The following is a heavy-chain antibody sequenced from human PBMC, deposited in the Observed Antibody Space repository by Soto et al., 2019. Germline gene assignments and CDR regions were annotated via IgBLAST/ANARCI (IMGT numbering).Heavy chain of an antibody. CDR2: IIPIFGTA. CDR3: ARTSYYDSSGDYYKPWKWYFDL. CDR1: GGTFSSYA. Sequence: QVQLVQSGAEVKKPGSSVKVSCKASGGTFSSYAISWVRQAPGQGLEWMGGIIPIFGTANYAQKFQGRVTITADESTRTDYMELSSLRSEDTAVYYCARTSYYDSSGDYYKPWKWYFDLLGRGTLVTVSS. D-gene: IGHD3-22*01. V-gene: IGHV1-69*01. J-gene: IGHJ2*01.